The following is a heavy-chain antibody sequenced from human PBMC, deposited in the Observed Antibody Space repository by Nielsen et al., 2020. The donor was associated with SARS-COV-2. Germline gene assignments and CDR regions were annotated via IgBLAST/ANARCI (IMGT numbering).Heavy chain of an antibody. Sequence: SETLSLTCTVSGGSISSGGYYWSWIRQHPGKGLEWIGYIYYSGGTYYNPSLRSRLTISKNASKNQFSLKLRSVTAADTAVYYCARDAISVVRGVIVSGGGMQYWGQGTLVTVSS. V-gene: IGHV4-30-4*08. CDR1: GGSISSGGYY. CDR2: IYYSGGT. J-gene: IGHJ4*02. CDR3: ARDAISVVRGVIVSGGGMQY. D-gene: IGHD3-10*01.